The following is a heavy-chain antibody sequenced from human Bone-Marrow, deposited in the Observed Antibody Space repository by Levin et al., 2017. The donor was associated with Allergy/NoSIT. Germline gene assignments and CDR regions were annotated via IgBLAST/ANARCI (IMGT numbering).Heavy chain of an antibody. CDR2: ISPGGDRT. D-gene: IGHD3-10*01. CDR3: AREGGMEGSDY. J-gene: IGHJ4*02. Sequence: SCAASGFTFTDYYMSWIRQAPGKGLEWVAYISPGGDRTYYADSLKGRFTISRDNVKNSVSLQINSLRAEDTAFYYCAREGGMEGSDYWGQGTLVTVSS. CDR1: GFTFTDYY. V-gene: IGHV3-11*01.